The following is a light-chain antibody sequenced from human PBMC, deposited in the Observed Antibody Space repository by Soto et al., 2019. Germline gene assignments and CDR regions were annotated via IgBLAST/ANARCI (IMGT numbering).Light chain of an antibody. CDR3: QQYNNWPPKT. V-gene: IGKV3-15*01. J-gene: IGKJ4*01. CDR2: GAS. Sequence: EIVMTQSPATLSVSPGERATLSCRASQSVSSNLAWYQQKPGQAPRLLIYGASTRATGIPARFSGSGSGKEFTLTISSLQSEDFAVYYCQQYNNWPPKTFGGGNKVEIK. CDR1: QSVSSN.